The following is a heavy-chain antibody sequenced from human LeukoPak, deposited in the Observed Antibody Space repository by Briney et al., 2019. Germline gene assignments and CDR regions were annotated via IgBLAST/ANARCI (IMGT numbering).Heavy chain of an antibody. CDR1: GGSISSYY. CDR2: ISDIGSI. D-gene: IGHD3-10*01. J-gene: IGHJ4*02. CDR3: ARAPPVSSNYYGSGSLSFYFDY. Sequence: SETLSLTCTVSGGSISSYYWSWIRQPPGKGLEWIAYISDIGSINYNPSLKSRVTISVDTSKNQFSLKLSSVTAADTAVYYCARAPPVSSNYYGSGSLSFYFDYWGQGTLVTVSS. V-gene: IGHV4-59*01.